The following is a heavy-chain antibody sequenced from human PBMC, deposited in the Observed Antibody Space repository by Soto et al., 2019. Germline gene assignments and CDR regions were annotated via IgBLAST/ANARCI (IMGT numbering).Heavy chain of an antibody. CDR2: IIPIFGTA. Sequence: SVKVSCKASGGTFSSYAISWVRQAPGQGLEWMGGIIPIFGTANYAQKFQGRVTITADESTSTAYMELSSLRAEDTAVYYCARDPYPEEAARPSWFDPWGQGTLVTVSS. CDR1: GGTFSSYA. D-gene: IGHD6-6*01. V-gene: IGHV1-69*13. CDR3: ARDPYPEEAARPSWFDP. J-gene: IGHJ5*02.